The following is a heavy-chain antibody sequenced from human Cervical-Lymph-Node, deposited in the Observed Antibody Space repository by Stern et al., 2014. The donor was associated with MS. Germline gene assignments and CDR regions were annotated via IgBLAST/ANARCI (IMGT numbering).Heavy chain of an antibody. D-gene: IGHD3-22*01. CDR1: GDTFTSYA. Sequence: VQLVESGAEVKKPGASVKVSCKASGDTFTSYAISWVRQAPGQGVEWMGRITTNYGNTNFAQKPHGRLTITADESTSTAYMELSSLRSEDTAVYYCARDRYYDSSGTFDYWGQGTLVTVSS. V-gene: IGHV1-69*18. CDR2: ITTNYGNT. CDR3: ARDRYYDSSGTFDY. J-gene: IGHJ4*02.